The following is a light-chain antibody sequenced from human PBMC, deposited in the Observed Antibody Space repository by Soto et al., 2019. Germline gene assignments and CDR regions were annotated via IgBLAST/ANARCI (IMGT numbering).Light chain of an antibody. CDR3: HHYNNWWT. J-gene: IGKJ1*01. V-gene: IGKV3D-15*01. CDR1: QSVSSN. Sequence: EIVMTQSPATLSVSPGERATLSCRASQSVSSNLAWYQHKPGQAPMLLIYYASIRATGIPARFSGSRSGTEFTLTISSLQSEDFAVYYCHHYNNWWTFGQGTKVEIK. CDR2: YAS.